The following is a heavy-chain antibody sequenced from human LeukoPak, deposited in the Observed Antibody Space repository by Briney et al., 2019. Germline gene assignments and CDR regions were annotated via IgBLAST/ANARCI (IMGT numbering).Heavy chain of an antibody. CDR1: GGSISSSSYY. V-gene: IGHV4-39*01. CDR2: IYYSGST. CDR3: APHRPVQYFDY. Sequence: SETLSLTCTVSGGSISSSSYYWGWIRQPPGKGLEWIGSIYYSGSTYYNPSLKSRVTISVDTSKNQFSLKLSSVTAADTAVYYCAPHRPVQYFDYWGQGTLVTVSS. J-gene: IGHJ4*02.